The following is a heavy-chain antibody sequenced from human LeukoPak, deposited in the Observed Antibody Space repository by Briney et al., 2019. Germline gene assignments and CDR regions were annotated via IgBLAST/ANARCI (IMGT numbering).Heavy chain of an antibody. V-gene: IGHV3-48*03. J-gene: IGHJ4*02. CDR1: GFALSSYE. CDR2: ICTCCTTI. D-gene: IGHD2-2*01. Sequence: GGSLRLSCAVCGFALSSYEMNGVREARGKGVDWLSYICTCCTTIHYAHSLNGRFTFSSDNAKNSVYLQMDNLRADDTAVYYCARGETSSYDYWGQGTLVTVSS. CDR3: ARGETSSYDY.